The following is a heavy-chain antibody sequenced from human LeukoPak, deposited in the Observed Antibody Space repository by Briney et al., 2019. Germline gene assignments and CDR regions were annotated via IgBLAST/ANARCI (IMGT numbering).Heavy chain of an antibody. D-gene: IGHD5-12*01. Sequence: GGSLRLSCAASGFTFSSYAMSWVRQAPGKGLEWVSAISGSGGSTYYADSVEGRFTISRDNAKNLLYLQMNSLSAEDTALYYCARDPGGATILYYGLDVWGQGTTVTVSS. CDR1: GFTFSSYA. V-gene: IGHV3-23*01. CDR3: ARDPGGATILYYGLDV. J-gene: IGHJ6*02. CDR2: ISGSGGST.